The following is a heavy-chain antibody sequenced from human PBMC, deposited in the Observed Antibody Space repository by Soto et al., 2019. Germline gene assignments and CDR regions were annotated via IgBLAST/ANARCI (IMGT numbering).Heavy chain of an antibody. CDR1: GYNFTSTW. V-gene: IGHV5-10-1*01. J-gene: IGHJ6*02. D-gene: IGHD3-16*01. Sequence: GESLKISCKGSGYNFTSTWIGWVRQMPGKGLEWIGRIDPSDSHINYSPSFEGHVSMSADESISTAFLQWSRLEASDSAIYYCARLGAENNYYGLDVWRQATTVTVSS. CDR2: IDPSDSHI. CDR3: ARLGAENNYYGLDV.